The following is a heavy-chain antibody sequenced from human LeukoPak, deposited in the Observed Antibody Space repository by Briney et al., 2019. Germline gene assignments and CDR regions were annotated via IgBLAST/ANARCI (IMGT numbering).Heavy chain of an antibody. CDR2: IYHSGST. J-gene: IGHJ5*02. CDR3: ARAAMGIVGSAGFDP. Sequence: SETLSLTCAVYGGSFSGYYWSWIRQPPGKGLEWIGEIYHSGSTNYNPSLKSRVTISVDKSKNQFSLKLSSVAAADTAVYYCARAAMGIVGSAGFDPWGQGTLVTVSS. V-gene: IGHV4-34*01. D-gene: IGHD1-26*01. CDR1: GGSFSGYY.